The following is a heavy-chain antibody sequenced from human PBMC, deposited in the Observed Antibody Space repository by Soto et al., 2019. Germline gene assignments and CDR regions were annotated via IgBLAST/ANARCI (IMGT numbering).Heavy chain of an antibody. J-gene: IGHJ4*02. V-gene: IGHV5-51*01. D-gene: IGHD3-22*01. Sequence: GEALEISCKGSGYSFTNYWIGWVRQMPGKGLEGMGIIYPGDSDTRYSPSFQGQVTISADKSINTAYLQWSSLKASDTAMYYCASKNYYDSSGYYWGQGALVTVSS. CDR3: ASKNYYDSSGYY. CDR1: GYSFTNYW. CDR2: IYPGDSDT.